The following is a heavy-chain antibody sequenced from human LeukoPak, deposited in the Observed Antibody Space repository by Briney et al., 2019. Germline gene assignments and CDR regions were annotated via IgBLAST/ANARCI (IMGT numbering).Heavy chain of an antibody. D-gene: IGHD6-19*01. CDR1: GFTFSDYY. Sequence: PGGSLRLSCAASGFTFSDYYMSWIRQAPGKGLEWVSYISSSGSTIYYADSVKGRFTISRDNAKNSLYLQMNSLRAEDTVVYYCARDKAPGQWLVKVLFDYWGQGTLVTVSS. J-gene: IGHJ4*02. V-gene: IGHV3-11*01. CDR3: ARDKAPGQWLVKVLFDY. CDR2: ISSSGSTI.